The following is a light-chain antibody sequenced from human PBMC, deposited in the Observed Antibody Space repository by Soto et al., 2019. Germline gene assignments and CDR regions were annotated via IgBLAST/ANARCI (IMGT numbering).Light chain of an antibody. Sequence: EIVLTQSPGTLSLSPGERATLPCRASQSVSSNLAWYQQKPGQAPRLLIYGASSRATGIPDRFSGSGSGTDFTLTISSLEPEDSAVYYCQEYNTWPWTFGQGTKVDIK. V-gene: IGKV3-20*01. CDR2: GAS. CDR1: QSVSSN. J-gene: IGKJ1*01. CDR3: QEYNTWPWT.